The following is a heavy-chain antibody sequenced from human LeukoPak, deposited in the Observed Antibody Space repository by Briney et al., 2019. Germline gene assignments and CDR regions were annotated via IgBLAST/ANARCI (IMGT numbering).Heavy chain of an antibody. Sequence: GASVKASCKASGYTFITNDISWVRQAPGQGLEWMGWISAYNGNTNYAQKLQGRVTMTTDTSTNTAYMELRSLRSDDTAVYYCARSAVADTLSAYYFEYWGQGTLVTVSS. V-gene: IGHV1-18*04. J-gene: IGHJ4*02. CDR1: GYTFITND. CDR2: ISAYNGNT. D-gene: IGHD6-19*01. CDR3: ARSAVADTLSAYYFEY.